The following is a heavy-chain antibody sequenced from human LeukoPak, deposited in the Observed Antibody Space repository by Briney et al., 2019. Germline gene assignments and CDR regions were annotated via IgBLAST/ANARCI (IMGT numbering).Heavy chain of an antibody. J-gene: IGHJ4*02. CDR3: AKGDSSGFLGLGY. CDR2: ISWNSGSI. Sequence: QPGRSLRLSCAASGFTFDDYAMHWVRQAPGKGLEWVSGISWNSGSIGYADSVKGRFTISRDNAKNSLYLQMNSLRAEDMALYYCAKGDSSGFLGLGYWGQGTLVTVSS. CDR1: GFTFDDYA. D-gene: IGHD3-22*01. V-gene: IGHV3-9*03.